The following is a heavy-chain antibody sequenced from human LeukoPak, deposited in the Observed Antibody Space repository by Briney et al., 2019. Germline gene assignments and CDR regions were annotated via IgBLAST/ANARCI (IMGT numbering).Heavy chain of an antibody. CDR3: ARDPGGLLRIFDY. J-gene: IGHJ4*02. D-gene: IGHD5/OR15-5a*01. V-gene: IGHV3-7*01. CDR1: GFTFSVYN. Sequence: GGSLRLSCAASGFTFSVYNMNWVRQAPGKGLEWVANIKQDGSEKYYVDSVRGRFAISRDNAKNSLYLQMNSLRAEDTAVYYCARDPGGLLRIFDYWGQGTLVTVSS. CDR2: IKQDGSEK.